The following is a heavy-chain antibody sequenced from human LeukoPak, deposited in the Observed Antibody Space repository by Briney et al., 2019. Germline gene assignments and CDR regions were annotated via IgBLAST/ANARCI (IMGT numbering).Heavy chain of an antibody. D-gene: IGHD3-22*01. Sequence: GGSLRLSCAASGSTFSSYTMSWLRQAPGKGLEWVSAFSGSGSSTSHADSANGRFTISRDNSKNTLYLQMNGLRAEDTAVYYCAKPPTLVMGPFDNWGQGTLVTVSS. V-gene: IGHV3-23*01. CDR3: AKPPTLVMGPFDN. CDR2: FSGSGSST. CDR1: GSTFSSYT. J-gene: IGHJ4*02.